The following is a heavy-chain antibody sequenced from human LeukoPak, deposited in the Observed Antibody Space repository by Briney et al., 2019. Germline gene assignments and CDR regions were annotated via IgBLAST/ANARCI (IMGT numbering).Heavy chain of an antibody. V-gene: IGHV3-33*01. Sequence: GGSLRLSCAASGFTFSYYGMHWVRQAPGKGLEWVAAIWHDGTNKYYADSVKGRFTISRDNSKNKLYLQMNSLRAEDTAVYYCARVDYYDSGSYYPLDYWGQGTLVTVSS. CDR1: GFTFSYYG. D-gene: IGHD3-10*01. CDR2: IWHDGTNK. CDR3: ARVDYYDSGSYYPLDY. J-gene: IGHJ4*02.